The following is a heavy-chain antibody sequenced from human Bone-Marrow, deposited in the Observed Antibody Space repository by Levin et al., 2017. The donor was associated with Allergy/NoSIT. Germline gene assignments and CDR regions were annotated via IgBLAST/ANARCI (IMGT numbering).Heavy chain of an antibody. CDR3: ARFHDDSSGYDHFDY. J-gene: IGHJ4*02. D-gene: IGHD3-22*01. V-gene: IGHV1-18*01. Sequence: ASVKVSCKASGYTFSNYGFTWVRQAPGQGLEWVGWISAYLGETNYAQRFQGRVTMTTDTSTTSGYMELRGLRSDDTAVYYCARFHDDSSGYDHFDYWGQGTLVTVSS. CDR2: ISAYLGET. CDR1: GYTFSNYG.